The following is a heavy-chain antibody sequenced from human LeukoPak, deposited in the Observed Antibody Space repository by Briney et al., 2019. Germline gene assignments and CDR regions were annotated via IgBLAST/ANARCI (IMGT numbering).Heavy chain of an antibody. CDR1: GGSFSGYY. D-gene: IGHD5-18*01. CDR2: INHSGST. V-gene: IGHV4-34*01. CDR3: AKGRVDTAMVSNWFDP. Sequence: SETLSLTCAVYGGSFSGYYWSWIRQPPGKGLEWIGEINHSGSTNYNPSLKSRVTISVDTSKNQFSLKLSSVTAADTAVYYCAKGRVDTAMVSNWFDPWGQGTLVTVSS. J-gene: IGHJ5*02.